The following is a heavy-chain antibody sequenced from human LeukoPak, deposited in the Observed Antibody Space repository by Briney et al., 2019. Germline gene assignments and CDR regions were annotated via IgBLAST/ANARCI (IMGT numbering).Heavy chain of an antibody. CDR2: ISSSGSTI. CDR1: GFTFSSYE. Sequence: QPGGSLRLSCAASGFTFSSYEMNWVRQAPGKGLEWVSYISSSGSTIYYADSVKGRFTISRDNAKNSLYLQMNSLRAEDTAVYYCARGALGSSSTSCGYWGQGTLVTVSS. CDR3: ARGALGSSSTSCGY. D-gene: IGHD2-2*01. V-gene: IGHV3-48*03. J-gene: IGHJ4*02.